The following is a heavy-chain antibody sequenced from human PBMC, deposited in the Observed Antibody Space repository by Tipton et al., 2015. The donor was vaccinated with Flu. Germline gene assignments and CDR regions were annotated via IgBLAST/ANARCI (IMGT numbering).Heavy chain of an antibody. J-gene: IGHJ6*03. CDR1: GYTFTSYD. Sequence: QSGPEVKKPGASVKVSCKASGYTFTSYDINWVRQATGQGLEWMGWMNPNSGNTGYAQKFQGRVTMTRNTSISTAYMELSSLRSEDTAVYYCARGRGVSPLYYYYMDVWGKGTTVTVSS. CDR2: MNPNSGNT. D-gene: IGHD1-14*01. CDR3: ARGRGVSPLYYYYMDV. V-gene: IGHV1-8*01.